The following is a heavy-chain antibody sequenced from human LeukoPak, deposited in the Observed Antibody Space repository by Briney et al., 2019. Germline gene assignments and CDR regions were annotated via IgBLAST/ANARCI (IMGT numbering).Heavy chain of an antibody. CDR1: GGSISSSSYY. V-gene: IGHV4-39*07. CDR3: ARLFDY. J-gene: IGHJ4*02. Sequence: PSETLSLTCTVSGGSISSSSYYWGWIRQPPGKGLEWIGTIYYSGSIYYNPSLKSRVTVSVDTSKNQFSLKLNSVTTADTAVYYCARLFDYWGQGTLVTVSS. CDR2: IYYSGSI.